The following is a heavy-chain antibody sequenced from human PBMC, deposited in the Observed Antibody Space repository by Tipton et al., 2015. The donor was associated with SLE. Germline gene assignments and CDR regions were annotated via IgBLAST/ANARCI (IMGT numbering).Heavy chain of an antibody. CDR3: AKDVYYYDSSGYFDY. J-gene: IGHJ4*02. D-gene: IGHD3-22*01. Sequence: GSLRLSCAASGFTFSSYWMHWVRQAPGKGLVWVSRINSDGSSTSYADSVKGRFTISRDNSKNTLYLQMNSLRAEDTAVYYCAKDVYYYDSSGYFDYWGQGTLVTVSS. V-gene: IGHV3-74*01. CDR1: GFTFSSYW. CDR2: INSDGSST.